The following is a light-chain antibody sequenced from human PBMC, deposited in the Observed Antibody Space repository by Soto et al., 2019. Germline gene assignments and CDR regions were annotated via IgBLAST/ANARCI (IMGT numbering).Light chain of an antibody. Sequence: DAQMTQSPSTLSATVGDRVTITCRASQSISNRLAWYQQKPGQVPTLLIYDASSLQSGVPSRFSGSGSGTEFTLTITSLQSDDLAPYYCQQYNSNFYTFGQGTKLEIK. CDR1: QSISNR. J-gene: IGKJ2*01. V-gene: IGKV1-5*01. CDR2: DAS. CDR3: QQYNSNFYT.